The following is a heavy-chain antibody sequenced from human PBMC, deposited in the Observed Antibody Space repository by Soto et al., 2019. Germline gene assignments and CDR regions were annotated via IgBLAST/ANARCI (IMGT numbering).Heavy chain of an antibody. CDR1: CGSFSGYY. CDR2: INHSGST. D-gene: IGHD3-10*01. J-gene: IGHJ5*02. Sequence: KPSETLSLTCAVYCGSFSGYYWSWIRQPPGKGLEWIGEINHSGSTNYNPSLKSRVTISVDTSKNQFSLKLSSVTAADTAVYYCARIPQNYYGSGSGNWFDPWGQGTLVTSPQ. CDR3: ARIPQNYYGSGSGNWFDP. V-gene: IGHV4-34*01.